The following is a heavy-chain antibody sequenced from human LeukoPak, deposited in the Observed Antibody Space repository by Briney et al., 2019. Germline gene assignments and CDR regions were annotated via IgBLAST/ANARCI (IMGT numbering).Heavy chain of an antibody. CDR2: PYPGDSDT. Sequence: GESLKISCKSSGYNFTSYWIGWVRQMPGKGLEWLGIPYPGDSDTRYSPPFQGQVTISADKSISTAYLQWSSLQASDTAIYYCARGYYGSSGFDYWGQGTLVTVSS. D-gene: IGHD3-10*01. CDR1: GYNFTSYW. CDR3: ARGYYGSSGFDY. V-gene: IGHV5-51*01. J-gene: IGHJ4*02.